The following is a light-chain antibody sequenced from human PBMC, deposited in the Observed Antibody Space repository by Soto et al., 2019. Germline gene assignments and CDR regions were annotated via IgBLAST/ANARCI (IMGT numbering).Light chain of an antibody. J-gene: IGKJ1*01. CDR1: QSISSW. Sequence: DIRITQSPSTLSASVGDRVTITFRASQSISSWLAWYQQKPGKAPKLLIYDASSLESGVPSRFSGSGSGTEFTLTISGLQPDDFATYYCQQYSSYWTFGQGTKVDIK. V-gene: IGKV1-5*01. CDR3: QQYSSYWT. CDR2: DAS.